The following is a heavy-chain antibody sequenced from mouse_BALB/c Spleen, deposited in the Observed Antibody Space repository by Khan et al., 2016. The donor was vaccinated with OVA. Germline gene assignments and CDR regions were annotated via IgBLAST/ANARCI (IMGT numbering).Heavy chain of an antibody. Sequence: QVTLKESGPGILQPSQTLSLTCSFSGFSLRTSGLGVSWIRQPSGTGLEWLSPLSWYDAQRYHPSLKSRLTLSPDSSRNQVLRKSISVDTADAATYDGARSAGYSYYDAVDNWGQGTSVTGSS. J-gene: IGHJ4*01. D-gene: IGHD3-1*01. CDR3: ARSAGYSYYDAVDN. CDR1: GFSLRTSGLG. V-gene: IGHV8-12*01. CDR2: LSWYDAQ.